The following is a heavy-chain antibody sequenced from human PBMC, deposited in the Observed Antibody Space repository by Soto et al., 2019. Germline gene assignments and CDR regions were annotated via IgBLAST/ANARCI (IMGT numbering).Heavy chain of an antibody. J-gene: IGHJ4*02. Sequence: GGSLRLSCSASGFTFSSYAMHWVRQAPGKGLEYVSAISSNGGSTYYADSVKGRFTISRDNSKNTLYLQMSSLRAEDTAVYYCVKDLCSGGSCTVLDYWGQGTLVTVSS. D-gene: IGHD2-15*01. CDR3: VKDLCSGGSCTVLDY. CDR2: ISSNGGST. CDR1: GFTFSSYA. V-gene: IGHV3-64D*08.